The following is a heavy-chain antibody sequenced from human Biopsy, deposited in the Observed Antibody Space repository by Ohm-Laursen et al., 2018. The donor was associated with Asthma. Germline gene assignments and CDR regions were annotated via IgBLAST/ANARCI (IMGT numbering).Heavy chain of an antibody. CDR2: ISYDGNHK. D-gene: IGHD5-12*01. CDR1: GFMFRSFG. V-gene: IGHV3-30*18. CDR3: AKRRGYSGHDNDY. Sequence: SLRLSCSASGFMFRSFGMHWVLQAPGKGLEWVAVISYDGNHKFYEDSVKGRFTISRDNSKNTLYLQMNSLRTEDTAVYYCAKRRGYSGHDNDYWGQGTLVIVS. J-gene: IGHJ4*02.